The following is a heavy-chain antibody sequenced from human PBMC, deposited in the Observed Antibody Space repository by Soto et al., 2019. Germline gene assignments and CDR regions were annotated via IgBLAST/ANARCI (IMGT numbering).Heavy chain of an antibody. CDR3: ARGRSDCTNGVCYAFSPPFDP. Sequence: PSETLSLTCTVSGGSISSGDYYWSWIRQPPGKGLEWIGYIYYSGSTHYNPSLKSRVTISVDTSENQFSLKLSSVTAADTAVYYCARGRSDCTNGVCYAFSPPFDPWGQGTLVTVSS. CDR2: IYYSGST. CDR1: GGSISSGDYY. J-gene: IGHJ5*02. V-gene: IGHV4-30-4*01. D-gene: IGHD2-8*01.